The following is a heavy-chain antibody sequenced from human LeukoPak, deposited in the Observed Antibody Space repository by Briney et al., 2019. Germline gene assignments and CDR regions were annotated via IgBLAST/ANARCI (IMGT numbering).Heavy chain of an antibody. V-gene: IGHV3-23*01. J-gene: IGHJ6*02. CDR3: AKGISPPLTMVRGVIINYYYYGMDV. CDR1: GFTFSSYA. D-gene: IGHD3-10*01. CDR2: IIGSGVGT. Sequence: GGSLRLSCAASGFTFSSYAMSWFRKAQGKGLNWSSAIIGSGVGTNYADSVKGRFTISRDNSKNTLYLQMNSLRAEDTAVYYCAKGISPPLTMVRGVIINYYYYGMDVWGQGTTVTVSS.